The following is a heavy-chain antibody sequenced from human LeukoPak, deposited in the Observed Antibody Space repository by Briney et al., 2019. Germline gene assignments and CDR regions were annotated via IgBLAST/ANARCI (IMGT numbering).Heavy chain of an antibody. CDR3: VRRHDY. J-gene: IGHJ4*02. Sequence: PGGSLRLSCVASGFDVSDNSMIWVRQAPGQGLEWISIIYASGGAYHAESVRGRFSAFRDTSKNTIFLQMNKLKAGDTAMYYCVRRHDYWGQGTLVTVSS. V-gene: IGHV3-53*01. CDR1: GFDVSDNS. CDR2: IYASGGA.